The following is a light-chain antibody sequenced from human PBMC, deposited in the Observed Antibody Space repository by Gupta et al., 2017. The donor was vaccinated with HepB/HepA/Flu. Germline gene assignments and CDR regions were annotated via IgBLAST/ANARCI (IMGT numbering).Light chain of an antibody. CDR1: SSDIGTYNR. V-gene: IGLV2-18*02. J-gene: IGLJ2*01. Sequence: QSALTQPPSVSGSPGQSVTISCTGTSSDIGTYNRVSWYQQPPGTAPKLMIYEVTHRPSGVPARFSGSKSGNTASLTISGLQAEDEADYYCSSYTMSRTVIFGGGTRLTVL. CDR2: EVT. CDR3: SSYTMSRTVI.